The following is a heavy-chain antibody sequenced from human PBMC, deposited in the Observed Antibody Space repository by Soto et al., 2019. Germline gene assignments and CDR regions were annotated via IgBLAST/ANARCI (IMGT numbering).Heavy chain of an antibody. CDR3: ARDIPRYDSSGYYYPAEAFDI. CDR2: TYYRSKWYN. V-gene: IGHV6-1*01. D-gene: IGHD3-22*01. Sequence: PSQTLSLTCAISGDSVSSNSAAWNWIRQSPSRGLEWLGRTYYRSKWYNDYAVSVKSRITINPDTSKNQFSLQLNPVTPEDTAVYHCARDIPRYDSSGYYYPAEAFDIWGQGTMVTVSS. CDR1: GDSVSSNSAA. J-gene: IGHJ3*02.